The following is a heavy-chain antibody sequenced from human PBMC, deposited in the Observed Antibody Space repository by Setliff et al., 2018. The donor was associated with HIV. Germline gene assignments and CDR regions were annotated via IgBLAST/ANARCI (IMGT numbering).Heavy chain of an antibody. CDR3: ASEHCSGGSCNGFDI. V-gene: IGHV4-4*09. J-gene: IGHJ3*02. CDR1: GGSISTSY. D-gene: IGHD2-15*01. CDR2: IYISGTT. Sequence: SETLSLTCTVSGGSISTSYWNWIRQPPGKGLEWIAYIYISGTTNYNPSLKSRVTVSLDTSRNQFSLKLGSVTAADTAMYYCASEHCSGGSCNGFDIWGQGTMVTVSS.